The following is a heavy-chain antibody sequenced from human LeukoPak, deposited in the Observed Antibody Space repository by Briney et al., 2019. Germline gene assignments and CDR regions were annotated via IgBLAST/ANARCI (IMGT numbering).Heavy chain of an antibody. CDR2: ISSSGSTI. CDR1: GFTFSRYG. J-gene: IGHJ6*04. Sequence: GGTLRLSCAASGFTFSRYGMSWVRQAPGKGLEWVSYISSSGSTIYYADSVKGRFTISRDNAKNSLYLQMNSLRAEDTAVYYCAELGITMIGGVWGKGTTVTISS. D-gene: IGHD3-10*02. V-gene: IGHV3-48*03. CDR3: AELGITMIGGV.